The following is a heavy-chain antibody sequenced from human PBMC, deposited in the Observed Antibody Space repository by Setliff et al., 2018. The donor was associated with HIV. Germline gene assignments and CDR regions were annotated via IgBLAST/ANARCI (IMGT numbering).Heavy chain of an antibody. CDR3: ARVGYYDTSFDY. CDR2: MYHSGST. CDR1: GYSISSGYY. V-gene: IGHV4-38-2*01. D-gene: IGHD3-22*01. J-gene: IGHJ4*02. Sequence: PSETLSLTCAVSGYSISSGYYWGWIRQPPGKGLEWIGSMYHSGSTYYNPSLKSRVTISVDTSKNQFSLKLGSVTAADTAVYYCARVGYYDTSFDYWGQGTLVTVSS.